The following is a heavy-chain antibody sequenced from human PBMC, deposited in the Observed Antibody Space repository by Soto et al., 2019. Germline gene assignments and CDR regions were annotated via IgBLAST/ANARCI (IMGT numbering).Heavy chain of an antibody. CDR1: GFTFSDHY. CDR3: VRDSGGSYSPPDY. J-gene: IGHJ4*02. CDR2: TRNKANSYST. Sequence: PGGSLRLSCAASGFTFSDHYMDWVRQAPGKGLEWVGRTRNKANSYSTEFAPSVKGRFTISRDESKNSMYLQMNSLKTEDTAMYYCVRDSGGSYSPPDYWGQGALVTSPQ. V-gene: IGHV3-72*01. D-gene: IGHD1-26*01.